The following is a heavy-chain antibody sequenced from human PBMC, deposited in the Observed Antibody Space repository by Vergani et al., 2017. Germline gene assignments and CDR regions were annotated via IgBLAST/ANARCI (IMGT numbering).Heavy chain of an antibody. Sequence: EVQLVESGGGLVQPGGSLRLSCAASGFTFSTYDMHWVRKPTGKGLEGVSVIGSTGDTYYPGSVKGRLTMSRENAKNSLYIQMNSLRAGDTAVYYCARASSGGNSVDAFDIWGQGTMVTVSS. D-gene: IGHD4-23*01. CDR1: GFTFSTYD. J-gene: IGHJ3*02. CDR3: ARASSGGNSVDAFDI. V-gene: IGHV3-13*01. CDR2: IGSTGDT.